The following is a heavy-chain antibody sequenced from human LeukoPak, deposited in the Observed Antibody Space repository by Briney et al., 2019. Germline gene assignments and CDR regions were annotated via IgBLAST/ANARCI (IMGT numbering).Heavy chain of an antibody. CDR3: AKDGLRFLEWLLSDDAFDI. D-gene: IGHD3-3*01. CDR2: ISSSSSYI. J-gene: IGHJ3*02. Sequence: GGSLRLSCAASGFTFSSYSMNWVRQAPGKGLEWVSSISSSSSYIYYADSVKGRFTISRDNAKNSLYLQMNSLRAEDTAVYYCAKDGLRFLEWLLSDDAFDIWGQGTMVTVSS. CDR1: GFTFSSYS. V-gene: IGHV3-21*04.